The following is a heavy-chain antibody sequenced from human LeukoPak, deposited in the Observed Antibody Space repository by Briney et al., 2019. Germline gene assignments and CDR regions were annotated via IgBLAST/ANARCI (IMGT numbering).Heavy chain of an antibody. Sequence: ASVKVSCKASGYTFTSYGISWVRQAPGQGIEWMGWISAYNGNTNYAQKLQGRVTMTTDTSTSTAYLELRSLRSDDTAVYYCARVKIDIVVVPAARGGWFDPWGQGTLVTVSS. V-gene: IGHV1-18*04. CDR2: ISAYNGNT. CDR3: ARVKIDIVVVPAARGGWFDP. D-gene: IGHD2-2*01. J-gene: IGHJ5*02. CDR1: GYTFTSYG.